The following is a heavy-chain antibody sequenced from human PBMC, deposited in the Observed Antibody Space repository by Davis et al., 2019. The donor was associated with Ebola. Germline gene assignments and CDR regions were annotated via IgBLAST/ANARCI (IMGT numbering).Heavy chain of an antibody. Sequence: SVKVSCKASGGTFSSYAISWVRQAPGQGLEWMGGIIPIFGTANYAQKFQGRVTITADESTSTAYMELSSLRSEDTAVYYCARDVTGDSSSPKGGGYYYYGMDVWGQGTTVTVSS. D-gene: IGHD6-6*01. J-gene: IGHJ6*02. V-gene: IGHV1-69*13. CDR1: GGTFSSYA. CDR2: IIPIFGTA. CDR3: ARDVTGDSSSPKGGGYYYYGMDV.